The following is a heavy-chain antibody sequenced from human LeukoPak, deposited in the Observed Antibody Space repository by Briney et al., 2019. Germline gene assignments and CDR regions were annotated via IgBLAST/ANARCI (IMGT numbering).Heavy chain of an antibody. D-gene: IGHD5-18*01. CDR3: ARDVGIQLWLT. Sequence: SETLSLTCAVYGGSFSGYYWSWIRQPPGKGLEWIGEIDHSGSTNYNPSLKSRVTISVDTSKNQFSLKLSSVTAADTAVYYCARDVGIQLWLTWGQGTLVTVSS. CDR1: GGSFSGYY. V-gene: IGHV4-34*01. J-gene: IGHJ5*02. CDR2: IDHSGST.